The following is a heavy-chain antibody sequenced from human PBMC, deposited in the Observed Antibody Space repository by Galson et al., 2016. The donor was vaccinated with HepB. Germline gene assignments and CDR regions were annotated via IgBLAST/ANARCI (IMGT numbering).Heavy chain of an antibody. V-gene: IGHV4-4*02. J-gene: IGHJ6*02. D-gene: IGHD3-3*01. CDR2: MYHSGSS. Sequence: SETLSLTCAVSGGSISNNSWWSWVRQPPGKGLEWIGEMYHSGSSNYNPSLKSRVTISVDKSKNQFSLKLSSVTAADTAFYYCARGKSRRSIFGVVRPDHHYYGMDVWGQGTPVTVSS. CDR3: ARGKSRRSIFGVVRPDHHYYGMDV. CDR1: GGSISNNSW.